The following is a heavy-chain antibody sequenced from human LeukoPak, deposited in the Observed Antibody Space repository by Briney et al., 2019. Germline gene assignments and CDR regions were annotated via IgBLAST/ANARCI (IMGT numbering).Heavy chain of an antibody. V-gene: IGHV3-15*01. CDR2: IKSKTDGGTT. CDR3: TTYRIYYYDSSGYYRKTDFDY. J-gene: IGHJ4*02. CDR1: GFTFSNAW. Sequence: GGSLRLSCAASGFTFSNAWMSWVRQAPGKGLEWVGRIKSKTDGGTTDYAAPVKGRFTISRHDSKNTLYLQMNSLKTEDTAVYYCTTYRIYYYDSSGYYRKTDFDYWGQGTLVTVSS. D-gene: IGHD3-22*01.